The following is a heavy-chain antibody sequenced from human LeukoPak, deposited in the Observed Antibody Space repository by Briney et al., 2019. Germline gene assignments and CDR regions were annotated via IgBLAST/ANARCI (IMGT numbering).Heavy chain of an antibody. CDR1: GYTFTGYY. D-gene: IGHD6-19*01. CDR3: ARDGAGTFNAFDI. V-gene: IGHV1-2*04. J-gene: IGHJ3*02. CDR2: INPNSGGT. Sequence: ASVKVSCKASGYTFTGYYMHWVRQAPGQWLEWMGWINPNSGGTNYAQKFQGWVTMTRDTSISTAYMELSRLRSDDTAVYYCARDGAGTFNAFDIWGQGTMVTVSS.